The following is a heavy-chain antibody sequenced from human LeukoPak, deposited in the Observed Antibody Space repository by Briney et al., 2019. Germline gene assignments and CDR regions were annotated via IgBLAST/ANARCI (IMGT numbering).Heavy chain of an antibody. CDR3: ARAVGSSGCDY. Sequence: PGGSLRLSCAASGFTFNNYWLTWVRQAPGKGLEWVAKISQDGSEKYYVDSFKGRFIISRDSGKNSLYMQMNSLRVEDTAVYYCARAVGSSGCDYWGQGTLVTVSS. D-gene: IGHD3-22*01. CDR1: GFTFNNYW. CDR2: ISQDGSEK. J-gene: IGHJ4*02. V-gene: IGHV3-7*01.